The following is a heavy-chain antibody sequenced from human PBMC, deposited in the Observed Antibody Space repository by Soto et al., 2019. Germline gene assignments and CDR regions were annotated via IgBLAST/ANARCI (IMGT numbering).Heavy chain of an antibody. CDR3: AGGEYYYYGKAG. Sequence: SQTLSLTCAVSGGSISSGGYSWSWIRQPPGKGLEWIGYIYHSGSTYYNPSLKSRVTISVDRSKNQFSLKLSSVTAAATALYYCAGGEYYYYGKAGWGEGTTVSISS. CDR1: GGSISSGGYS. V-gene: IGHV4-30-2*01. CDR2: IYHSGST. J-gene: IGHJ6*04.